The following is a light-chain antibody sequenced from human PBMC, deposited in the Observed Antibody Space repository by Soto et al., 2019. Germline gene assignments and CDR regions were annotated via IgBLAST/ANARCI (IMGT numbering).Light chain of an antibody. V-gene: IGLV2-14*01. Sequence: QSALTQPASVSGSPGQSITISCTGTSSDVGGYNYVSWYQQHPGKAPKLMIYEVSNRPSGVSNRFSASKSGNTASLTISGLQAEDGADYYCSSYTSSSSVVFGGGTKLTVL. CDR2: EVS. CDR3: SSYTSSSSVV. CDR1: SSDVGGYNY. J-gene: IGLJ2*01.